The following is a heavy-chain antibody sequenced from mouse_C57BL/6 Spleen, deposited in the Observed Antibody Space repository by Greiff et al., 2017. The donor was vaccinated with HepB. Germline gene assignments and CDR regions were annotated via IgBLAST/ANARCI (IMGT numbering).Heavy chain of an antibody. J-gene: IGHJ4*01. V-gene: IGHV1-66*01. CDR1: GYSFTSYY. Sequence: QVQLQQSGPELVKPGASVKISCKASGYSFTSYYIHWVKQRPGQGLEWIGWIYPGSGNTKYNEKFKGKATLTADTSSSTAYMQLSSLTSEDSAVYYCARYTMARDAMDYWGQGTSVTVSS. D-gene: IGHD1-1*02. CDR3: ARYTMARDAMDY. CDR2: IYPGSGNT.